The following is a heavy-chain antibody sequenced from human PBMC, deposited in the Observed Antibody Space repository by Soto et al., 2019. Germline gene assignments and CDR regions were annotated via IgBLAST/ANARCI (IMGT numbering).Heavy chain of an antibody. CDR1: GFTFSSYA. J-gene: IGHJ6*03. Sequence: EVQLLESGGGLVQPGGSLRLSCAASGFTFSSYAMSWVRQAPGKGLEWVSAISGSGGSTYYADSVKGRFTISRDNSKNRLYLQMNSLREEDRAVYYCAVVGIRIFGVVIDSYYYYYMDVWGKGTTVTVSS. CDR3: AVVGIRIFGVVIDSYYYYYMDV. D-gene: IGHD3-3*01. V-gene: IGHV3-23*01. CDR2: ISGSGGST.